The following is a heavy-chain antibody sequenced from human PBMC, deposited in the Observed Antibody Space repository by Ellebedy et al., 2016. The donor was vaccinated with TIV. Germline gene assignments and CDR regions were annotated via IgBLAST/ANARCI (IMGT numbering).Heavy chain of an antibody. J-gene: IGHJ4*02. CDR2: IYYSGST. Sequence: SETLSLTXAVYGGSISSYYWSWIRQPPGKGLEWIGYIYYSGSTNYNPSLKSRVTISVDTSKNQFSLKLSSVTAADTAVYYCARADYGDSHFDYWGQGTLVTVSS. CDR1: GGSISSYY. V-gene: IGHV4-59*01. CDR3: ARADYGDSHFDY. D-gene: IGHD4-17*01.